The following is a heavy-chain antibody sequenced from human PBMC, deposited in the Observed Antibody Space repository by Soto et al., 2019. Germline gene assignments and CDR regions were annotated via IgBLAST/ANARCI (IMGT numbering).Heavy chain of an antibody. D-gene: IGHD3-22*01. CDR2: IYHSGST. CDR1: GGSISSSNW. J-gene: IGHJ3*02. Sequence: PSETLSLTCAVSGGSISSSNWWSWVRQPPGKGLEWIGEIYHSGSTNYNPSLKSRVTISVDKSKNQFSLKLSSVTAADTAVYYCARDWYDSSGYVIIDAFDIWGQGTMVTVSS. V-gene: IGHV4-4*02. CDR3: ARDWYDSSGYVIIDAFDI.